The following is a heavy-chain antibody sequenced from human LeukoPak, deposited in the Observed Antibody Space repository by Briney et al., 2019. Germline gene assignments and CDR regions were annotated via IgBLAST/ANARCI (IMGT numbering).Heavy chain of an antibody. CDR1: GYTFTSYA. J-gene: IGHJ4*02. V-gene: IGHV1-3*01. Sequence: ASVKVSCKASGYTFTSYAMHWVRQAPGQRLEWMGWINAGNGNTKYSQKFQGRVTITRDTSASTAYMELSSLRSEDTAVYYCARDYYGSGSSYLSYYFDYWGQGTPVTVSS. CDR3: ARDYYGSGSSYLSYYFDY. CDR2: INAGNGNT. D-gene: IGHD3-10*01.